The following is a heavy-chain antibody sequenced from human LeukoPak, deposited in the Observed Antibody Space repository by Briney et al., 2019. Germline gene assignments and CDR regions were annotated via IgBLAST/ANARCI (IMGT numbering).Heavy chain of an antibody. V-gene: IGHV4-39*01. Sequence: PSETLSLTCTVSGGSISSSSYYWGRLRPPPGQELEWVGSIYYSGSTYSNLYLKSRVTISVDTYKNPFYLKLSSVTAADTAVYYCAGPMYYYDSRFDYWGQGTLVTVSS. D-gene: IGHD3-22*01. J-gene: IGHJ4*02. CDR1: GGSISSSSYY. CDR3: AGPMYYYDSRFDY. CDR2: IYYSGST.